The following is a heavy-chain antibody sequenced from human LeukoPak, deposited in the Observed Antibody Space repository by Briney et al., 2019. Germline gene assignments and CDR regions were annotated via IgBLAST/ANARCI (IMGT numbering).Heavy chain of an antibody. CDR2: IXXXGST. J-gene: IGHJ4*02. CDR3: ARRGSATVTTGGHFYFDY. Sequence: EIXXXGSTNYNPSLKSRVTISVDTSKNQFSLKLSSVTAADTAVYCCARRGSATVTTGGHFYFDYWGQGTLVTVSS. V-gene: IGHV4-34*01. D-gene: IGHD4-17*01.